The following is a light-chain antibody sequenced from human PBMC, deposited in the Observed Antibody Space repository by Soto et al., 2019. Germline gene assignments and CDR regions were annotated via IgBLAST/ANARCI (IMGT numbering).Light chain of an antibody. Sequence: EIVRAQFRVTLSVAPGDRASLSCRSGQSVVNDSAWYQPQHGRPPRLLIYDASTRATGIPARFSGSRSGTEFTLNFGRLLSEYSAGYSCQQYNNWPLTFGEGTKV. CDR2: DAS. J-gene: IGKJ4*01. CDR3: QQYNNWPLT. V-gene: IGKV3D-15*01. CDR1: QSVVND.